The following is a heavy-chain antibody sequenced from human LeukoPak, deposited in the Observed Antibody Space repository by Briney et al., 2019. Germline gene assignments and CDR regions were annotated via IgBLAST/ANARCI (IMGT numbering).Heavy chain of an antibody. CDR2: INHSGST. J-gene: IGHJ4*02. V-gene: IGHV4-34*01. Sequence: SETLSLTCAVYGGSFSGYYWSWIRQPPGRGLEWIGEINHSGSTNYNPSLKSRVTISVDTSKNQFSLKLSSVTAADTAVYYCASRITMVRGVSSRPKYYFDYWGQGTLVTVSS. CDR1: GGSFSGYY. D-gene: IGHD3-10*01. CDR3: ASRITMVRGVSSRPKYYFDY.